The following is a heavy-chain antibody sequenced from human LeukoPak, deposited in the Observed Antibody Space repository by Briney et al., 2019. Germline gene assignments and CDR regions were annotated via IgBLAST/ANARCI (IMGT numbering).Heavy chain of an antibody. D-gene: IGHD3-10*01. V-gene: IGHV6-1*01. J-gene: IGHJ4*02. CDR2: AYYRSNWYI. CDR1: GDSVSGSPAV. CDR3: ARGAVRGGTNFDY. Sequence: RSQTLSLTCAISGDSVSGSPAVWNWIRQSPSRGLEWLGRAYYRSNWYIDYADSVKGRITITPDTSKNQFSLQLNSVTPEDTAVYYCARGAVRGGTNFDYWGQGTLVTVSS.